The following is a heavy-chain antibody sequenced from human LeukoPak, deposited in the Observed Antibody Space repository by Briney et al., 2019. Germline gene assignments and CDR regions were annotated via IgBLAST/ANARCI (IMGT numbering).Heavy chain of an antibody. V-gene: IGHV3-33*01. CDR2: IWYDGNNK. CDR3: ARDYCGGDCYYFDY. J-gene: IGHJ4*02. CDR1: GFTFSQYG. D-gene: IGHD2-21*02. Sequence: GGSLRLSCAASGFTFSQYGMHWVRQAPGKGLEGVAVIWYDGNNKYYADSVKGRFTISRDNSKNTLYLQMNSLRAEDTAVYYCARDYCGGDCYYFDYWGQGTLVTVSS.